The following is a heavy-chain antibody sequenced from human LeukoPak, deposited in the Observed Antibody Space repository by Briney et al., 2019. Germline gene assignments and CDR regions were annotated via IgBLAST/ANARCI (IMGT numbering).Heavy chain of an antibody. CDR2: ISYDGSNK. V-gene: IGHV3-30*04. D-gene: IGHD4-11*01. J-gene: IGHJ4*02. CDR1: GFTFSSYA. CDR3: ARVGATVTTTLDYFDY. Sequence: GGSLRLSCAASGFTFSSYAIPWVRQAPGKGLEWVAVISYDGSNKYYADSVKGRFTISRDNSKNTLYLQMNSLRAEDTAVYYCARVGATVTTTLDYFDYWGQGTLVTVSS.